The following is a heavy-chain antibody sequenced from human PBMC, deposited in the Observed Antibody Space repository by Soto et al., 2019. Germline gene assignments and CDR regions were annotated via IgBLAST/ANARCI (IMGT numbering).Heavy chain of an antibody. J-gene: IGHJ5*02. CDR3: GKYLRIAAALP. Sequence: EVHLAESGGGLVQPGGSLRLSCAASGFTFSDYWMHWVRQAPGKGLVWVSRIKGDGSVTNYADSVKGRFTVSRDNAKNTLYLQMYSLRVEDRALYYCGKYLRIAAALPWGQGTLVTVSS. CDR1: GFTFSDYW. V-gene: IGHV3-74*01. D-gene: IGHD6-13*01. CDR2: IKGDGSVT.